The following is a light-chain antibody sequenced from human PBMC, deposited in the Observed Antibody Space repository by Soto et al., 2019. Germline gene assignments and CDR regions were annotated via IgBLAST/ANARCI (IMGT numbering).Light chain of an antibody. V-gene: IGKV3-20*01. CDR1: QSVSSNY. CDR3: QLYSSSPYT. Sequence: DIVLTQSPGTLSLSPGERATLSCRASQSVSSNYLAWHQQKPGQAPRLLMNGASSRATGIPDRFSGSGSGTDFTLNISRLEPEDFAVYYCQLYSSSPYTFGQGTKLEIE. J-gene: IGKJ2*01. CDR2: GAS.